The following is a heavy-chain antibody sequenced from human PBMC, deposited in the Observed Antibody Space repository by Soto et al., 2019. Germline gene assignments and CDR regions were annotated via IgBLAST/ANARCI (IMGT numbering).Heavy chain of an antibody. CDR3: ARDRWYYYGSGSYRDY. V-gene: IGHV3-7*01. CDR1: GFTFSSYW. D-gene: IGHD3-10*01. J-gene: IGHJ4*02. CDR2: IKQDGSEK. Sequence: GGSLRLSCAASGFTFSSYWMSWVRQAPGKGLEWVANIKQDGSEKYYVDSVKGRFTISRDNAKNSLYLQMNSLRAEDTAVYYCARDRWYYYGSGSYRDYWGQGTLVTVSS.